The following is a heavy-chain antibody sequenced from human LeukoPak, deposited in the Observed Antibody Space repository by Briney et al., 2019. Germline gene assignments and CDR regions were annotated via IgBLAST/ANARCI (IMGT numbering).Heavy chain of an antibody. J-gene: IGHJ4*02. CDR3: ARRFCSSTSCYLTPFDY. CDR1: GYSFTSYW. V-gene: IGHV5-51*01. D-gene: IGHD2-2*01. CDR2: IYPGDSDT. Sequence: GESLKISCKGSGYSFTSYWIGWVRQMPGKGLEWMGIIYPGDSDTRYSPSFQGQVTISADKSISTAYLQWSSLKASDTAMYYRARRFCSSTSCYLTPFDYWGQGTLVTVSS.